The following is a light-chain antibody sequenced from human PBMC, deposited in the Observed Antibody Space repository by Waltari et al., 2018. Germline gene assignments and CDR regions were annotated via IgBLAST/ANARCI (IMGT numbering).Light chain of an antibody. V-gene: IGKV1-39*01. J-gene: IGKJ2*01. CDR3: QQTYTAPFT. Sequence: DIQMTQSPSSLSGSVGDSITITCRASQSIDHYLNWYQQGAGKAPKLLIYAAYSLQSGVPPRFSGSGSGTDFILTIDSLQPEDFATYYCQQTYTAPFTFGPGTKLEIE. CDR2: AAY. CDR1: QSIDHY.